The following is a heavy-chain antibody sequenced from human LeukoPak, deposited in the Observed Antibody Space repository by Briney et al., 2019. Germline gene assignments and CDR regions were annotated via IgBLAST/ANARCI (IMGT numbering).Heavy chain of an antibody. Sequence: ASVKVSCKASGYTFTNYYMHWVRQAPGQGLEWMGIINPSGGGATYAQRFQGRVTMTRDTSTSTVYMELSSLRSEDTAVYYCARGLGPPGKARWFDPWGQGTLVTVSS. D-gene: IGHD1-14*01. J-gene: IGHJ5*02. CDR1: GYTFTNYY. V-gene: IGHV1-46*01. CDR2: INPSGGGA. CDR3: ARGLGPPGKARWFDP.